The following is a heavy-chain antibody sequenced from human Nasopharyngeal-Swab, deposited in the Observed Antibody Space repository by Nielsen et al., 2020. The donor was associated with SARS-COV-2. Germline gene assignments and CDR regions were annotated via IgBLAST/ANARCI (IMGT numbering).Heavy chain of an antibody. CDR2: IYPGDSDT. CDR3: ARLRGGDCYDAFDI. D-gene: IGHD2-21*01. V-gene: IGHV5-51*01. CDR1: GYSFTSYW. Sequence: GGSLRPSCKGSGYSFTSYWIGWVRQMPGKGLEWMGIIYPGDSDTRYSTSFQGQVTISADKSISTAYLQWSSLKASDTAMYYCARLRGGDCYDAFDIWGQGTMVTVSS. J-gene: IGHJ3*02.